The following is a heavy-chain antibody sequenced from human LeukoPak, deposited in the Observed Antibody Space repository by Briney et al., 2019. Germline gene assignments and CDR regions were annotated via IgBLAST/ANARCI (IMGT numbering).Heavy chain of an antibody. V-gene: IGHV4-34*01. CDR1: GGSFSGYY. CDR3: ARVGRQWLVRDFDY. D-gene: IGHD6-19*01. J-gene: IGHJ4*02. Sequence: SSETLSLTCAVYGGSFSGYYWSWIRQPPGKGLEWIGEINHSGSTNYNPSLKSRVTISVDTSKNQFSLKLSSVTAAGTAVYYCARVGRQWLVRDFDYWGQGTLVTVSS. CDR2: INHSGST.